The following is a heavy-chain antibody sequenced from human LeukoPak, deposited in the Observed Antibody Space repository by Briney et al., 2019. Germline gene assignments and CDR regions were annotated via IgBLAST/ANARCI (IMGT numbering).Heavy chain of an antibody. D-gene: IGHD1-26*01. CDR2: IYPGDSDT. J-gene: IGHJ3*02. Sequence: GESLQISCQGSGYTFTNYWIGWVRQMPGKGLEWMGIIYPGDSDTRYSPSFQGQVTISADKSISTAYLQWSSLKASDTAMYYCARQRMGELPNDAFDIWGQGTMVTVSS. V-gene: IGHV5-51*01. CDR3: ARQRMGELPNDAFDI. CDR1: GYTFTNYW.